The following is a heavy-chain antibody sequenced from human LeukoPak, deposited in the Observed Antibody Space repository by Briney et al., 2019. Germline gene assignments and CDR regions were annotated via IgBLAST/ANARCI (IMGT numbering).Heavy chain of an antibody. J-gene: IGHJ6*02. CDR3: ARDQWLAYYYHGMDV. Sequence: GGSLRLSCAASGFTFSSYAMNWVRQAPGKGLEWVSYITNNGTTIYYADSVKGRFTISRDNAENSLYVQMNSLRAEDTAIYYCARDQWLAYYYHGMDVWGQGTTVTVSS. V-gene: IGHV3-48*03. CDR2: ITNNGTTI. D-gene: IGHD6-19*01. CDR1: GFTFSSYA.